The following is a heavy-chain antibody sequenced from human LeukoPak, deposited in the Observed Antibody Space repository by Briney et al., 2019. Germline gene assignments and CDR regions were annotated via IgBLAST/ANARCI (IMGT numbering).Heavy chain of an antibody. J-gene: IGHJ4*02. D-gene: IGHD3/OR15-3a*01. V-gene: IGHV3-33*01. CDR2: IWYDGSNK. CDR1: GFTFGSYD. Sequence: GSLRLSCAASGFTFGSYDMHWVRQAPGKGLEWVAVIWYDGSNKYYADSVKGRFTISRDISKNTLYLQMNSLRAEDTAVYYCARHKDWTFDYWGQGTLVTVSS. CDR3: ARHKDWTFDY.